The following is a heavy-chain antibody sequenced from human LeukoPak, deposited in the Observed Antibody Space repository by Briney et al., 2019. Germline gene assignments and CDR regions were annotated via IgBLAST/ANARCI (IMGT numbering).Heavy chain of an antibody. V-gene: IGHV3-30-3*01. CDR1: GFTFSSYA. J-gene: IGHJ6*03. CDR2: ISYDGSNK. D-gene: IGHD2-2*01. CDR3: ARAGYCSSTSCYHYYYYMDV. Sequence: PGGSLRLSCAASGFTFSSYAMHWVRQAPGKGLEWVAVISYDGSNKYYADSVKGRFTISRDNSKNTLYLQMNSLRAEDTAVYYCARAGYCSSTSCYHYYYYMDVWGKGTTVTVSS.